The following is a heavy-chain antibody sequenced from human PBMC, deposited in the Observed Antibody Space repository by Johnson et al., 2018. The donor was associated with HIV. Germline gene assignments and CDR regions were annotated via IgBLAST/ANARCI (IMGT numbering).Heavy chain of an antibody. V-gene: IGHV3-30*04. J-gene: IGHJ3*02. D-gene: IGHD7-27*01. CDR3: ARDFGLFLGKDDAFDI. Sequence: VQLVESGGGVVQPGRSLRLSCAASGFTFSNYAMHWVRQAPGKGLEWVAVISYDGNNKYYADSLKGRLTISRDNSKNTLYLQMNSLRAEDTAVYYCARDFGLFLGKDDAFDILGQGTMVTVSS. CDR1: GFTFSNYA. CDR2: ISYDGNNK.